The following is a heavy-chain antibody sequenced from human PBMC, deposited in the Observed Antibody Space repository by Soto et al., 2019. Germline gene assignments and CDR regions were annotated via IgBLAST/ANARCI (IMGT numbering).Heavy chain of an antibody. V-gene: IGHV1-8*01. J-gene: IGHJ4*02. Sequence: GASVKVSCKASGYTFTSYDINWVRQATGQGLEWMGWMNPNSGNTGYAQKFQGRVTMTRNTSISTAYTELSSLRSEDTAVYYCARVGYYYDSSGYYLSFDYWGQGTLVTVSS. CDR2: MNPNSGNT. D-gene: IGHD3-22*01. CDR1: GYTFTSYD. CDR3: ARVGYYYDSSGYYLSFDY.